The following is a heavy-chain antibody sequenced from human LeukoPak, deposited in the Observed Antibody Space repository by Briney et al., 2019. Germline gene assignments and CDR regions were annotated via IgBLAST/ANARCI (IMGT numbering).Heavy chain of an antibody. Sequence: SETLSLTCTVSGGSISSYFWSWIRQPAGKGLEWVGRIYTSGGTNYNPSLKSRVTISVDKSKNQFSLKLSSVTPADTAVYYCAIDPGSSYFDYWGQGTLVTVSS. D-gene: IGHD1-26*01. CDR2: IYTSGGT. J-gene: IGHJ4*02. CDR1: GGSISSYF. CDR3: AIDPGSSYFDY. V-gene: IGHV4-4*07.